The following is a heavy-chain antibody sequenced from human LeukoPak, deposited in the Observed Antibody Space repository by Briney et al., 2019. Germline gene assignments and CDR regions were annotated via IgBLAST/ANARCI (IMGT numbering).Heavy chain of an antibody. D-gene: IGHD6-6*01. Sequence: GASVKVSCKASGGTFSSYALTWVRQAPGQGLEWMGGIIPISGTANYAQKFQGRVTIIADQSTSTVYMELSSLRSEDTAVYYCARAQYSSSSFHYYYGMDVWGQGTTVTVSS. CDR3: ARAQYSSSSFHYYYGMDV. J-gene: IGHJ6*02. V-gene: IGHV1-69*13. CDR2: IIPISGTA. CDR1: GGTFSSYA.